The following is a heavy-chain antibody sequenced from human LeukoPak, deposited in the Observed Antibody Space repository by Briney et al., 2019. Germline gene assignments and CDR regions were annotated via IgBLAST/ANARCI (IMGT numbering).Heavy chain of an antibody. V-gene: IGHV4-4*02. CDR3: SRENGAFSPFGY. D-gene: IGHD2-8*01. CDR1: GGSITTTNW. J-gene: IGHJ4*02. Sequence: SETLSLTCGVSGGSITTTNWWSWVRQPPGQGLEWIGEIHLSGRTNYNPSLNSRVTLALDTSKSHLSLSLTSVTAADTAVYYCSRENGAFSPFGYWGQGTLVTVPS. CDR2: IHLSGRT.